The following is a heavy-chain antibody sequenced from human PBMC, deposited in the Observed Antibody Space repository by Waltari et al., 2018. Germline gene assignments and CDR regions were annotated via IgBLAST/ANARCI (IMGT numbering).Heavy chain of an antibody. CDR3: ARGPAFDI. CDR2: ISHKGST. Sequence: QVQLQQWGAGLLKPSETLSLTCAVYGGSFSGYYWSWIRQPPGKGLEWIGEISHKGSTNNNPSLKSRVTISVDTSKNQFSLKLSSVTAADTAVYYCARGPAFDIWGQGTMVTVSS. V-gene: IGHV4-34*01. CDR1: GGSFSGYY. J-gene: IGHJ3*02.